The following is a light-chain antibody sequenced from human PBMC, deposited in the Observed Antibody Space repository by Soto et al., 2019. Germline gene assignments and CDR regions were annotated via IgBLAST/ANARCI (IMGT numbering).Light chain of an antibody. CDR3: QQYNDNSF. V-gene: IGKV1-5*01. J-gene: IGKJ2*01. Sequence: DIQMTQSPSTLSAYVGDRVTITCRASQNIDGWLAWYQQKPGKAPKLLIYDASRLETGVSSRFSGSGSGAEFTLTISSLQPDDFATYYCQQYNDNSFFGQGTKLEIK. CDR2: DAS. CDR1: QNIDGW.